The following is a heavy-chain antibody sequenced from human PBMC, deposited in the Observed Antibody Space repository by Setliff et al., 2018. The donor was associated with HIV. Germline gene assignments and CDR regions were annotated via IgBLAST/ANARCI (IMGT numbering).Heavy chain of an antibody. CDR1: GYTFTNYD. D-gene: IGHD2-21*01. CDR2: MSPKSGYT. Sequence: ASVKVSCKASGYTFTNYDINWVRQAPGHGLEWVGWMSPKSGYTDYAQKFQGRVTMTRYTSINTVYMELSSLKSEDTAVYYCAREKSDIVGEVWLDPWGQGTLVTVAS. J-gene: IGHJ5*02. V-gene: IGHV1-8*01. CDR3: AREKSDIVGEVWLDP.